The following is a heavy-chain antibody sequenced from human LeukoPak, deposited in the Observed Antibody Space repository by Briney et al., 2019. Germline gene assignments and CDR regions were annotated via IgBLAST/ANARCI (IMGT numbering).Heavy chain of an antibody. D-gene: IGHD3-22*01. CDR3: ATAALYYYDSSGYSDY. CDR2: INHSGST. J-gene: IGHJ4*02. CDR1: GGSFSGYY. Sequence: PSETLSLTCAVYGGSFSGYYWSWIRQPPGKGLEWIGEINHSGSTNYNPSLKSRVTISVDTSKNQFSLKLGSVTAADTAVYYCATAALYYYDSSGYSDYWGQGTLVTVSS. V-gene: IGHV4-34*01.